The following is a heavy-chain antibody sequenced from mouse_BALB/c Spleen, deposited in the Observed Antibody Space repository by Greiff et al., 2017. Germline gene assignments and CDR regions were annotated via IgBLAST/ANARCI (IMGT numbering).Heavy chain of an antibody. V-gene: IGHV5-17*02. CDR1: GFTFSSFG. CDR2: ISSGSSTI. CDR3: ARSGYYVGVDY. D-gene: IGHD2-3*01. J-gene: IGHJ2*01. Sequence: EVMLVESGGGLVQPGGSRKLSCAASGFTFSSFGMHWVRQAPEKGLEWVAYISSGSSTIYYADTVKGRFTISRDNPKNTLFLQMTSLRSEDTAMYYCARSGYYVGVDYWGQGTTLTVSS.